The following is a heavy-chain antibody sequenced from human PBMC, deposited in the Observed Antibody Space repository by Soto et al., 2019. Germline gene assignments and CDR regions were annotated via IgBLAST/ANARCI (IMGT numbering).Heavy chain of an antibody. D-gene: IGHD4-17*01. V-gene: IGHV3-74*01. Sequence: PGGSLRLSCGASGFTFSSYWMHWVRQAPGKGLVWVSRINSDGSSTSYADSVKGRFTISRDNAKNTLYLQMNSLRAEDTAVYYNSVTNEYFQHWGQGTLVTVSS. CDR2: INSDGSST. J-gene: IGHJ1*01. CDR1: GFTFSSYW. CDR3: SVTNEYFQH.